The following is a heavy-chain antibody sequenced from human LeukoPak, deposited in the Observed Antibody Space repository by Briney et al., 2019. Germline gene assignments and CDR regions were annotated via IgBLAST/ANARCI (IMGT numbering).Heavy chain of an antibody. J-gene: IGHJ6*03. D-gene: IGHD3-3*01. V-gene: IGHV4-39*01. CDR3: ARHVFRITIFGVVMGYYYMDV. CDR1: GGSISSSSYY. Sequence: PSETLSLTCTVSGGSISSSSYYWGWIRQPPGKGLEWIGSIYYSGSTYYNPSLKSRVTISVDTSKNQFSLKLSSVTAADTAVYYCARHVFRITIFGVVMGYYYMDVWGKGTTVTVSS. CDR2: IYYSGST.